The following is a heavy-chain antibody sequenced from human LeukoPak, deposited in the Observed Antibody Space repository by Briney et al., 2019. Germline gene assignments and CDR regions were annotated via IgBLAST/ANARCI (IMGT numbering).Heavy chain of an antibody. Sequence: TSETLSLTCAVYGGSFSGYYWSWIRQPAGKGLEWIGRIYTSGSTNYNPSLKSRVTMSVDTSKNQFSLKLSSVTAADTAVYYCARDHYSGSYPDWGQGTLVTVSS. CDR3: ARDHYSGSYPD. V-gene: IGHV4-4*07. J-gene: IGHJ4*02. CDR1: GGSFSGYY. CDR2: IYTSGST. D-gene: IGHD1-26*01.